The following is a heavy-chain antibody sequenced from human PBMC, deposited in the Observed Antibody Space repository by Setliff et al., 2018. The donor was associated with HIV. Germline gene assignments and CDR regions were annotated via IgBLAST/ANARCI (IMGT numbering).Heavy chain of an antibody. D-gene: IGHD6-6*01. CDR3: ARATYGSRAGTGLYFDS. CDR2: INYSGKT. V-gene: IGHV4-34*01. CDR1: GGSFSGFY. Sequence: SETLSLTCGISGGSFSGFYWAWIRQPPGKGLEWIGEINYSGKTNKNPSLKSRVTISADTSRTQFSMNLISATAADTAVYYCARATYGSRAGTGLYFDSWGQGALVTVSS. J-gene: IGHJ4*02.